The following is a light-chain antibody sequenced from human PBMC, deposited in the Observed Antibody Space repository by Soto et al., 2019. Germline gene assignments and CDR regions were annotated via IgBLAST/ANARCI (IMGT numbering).Light chain of an antibody. CDR3: QQYDRFPYT. CDR2: GAS. CDR1: QSVSSSY. V-gene: IGKV3-20*01. Sequence: EIVLTQSPGTLSLSPGERATLSCRASQSVSSSYLAWYQQKPGQPPRLLIYGASSRATGIPDRFIGSGSGTDFPLTISSLQPDDFATFYCQQYDRFPYTFGQGTKLEIK. J-gene: IGKJ2*01.